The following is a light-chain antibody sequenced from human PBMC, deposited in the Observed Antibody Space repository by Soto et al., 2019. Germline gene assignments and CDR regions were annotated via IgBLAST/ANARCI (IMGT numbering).Light chain of an antibody. CDR1: RTIDTY. J-gene: IGKJ4*01. Sequence: DIVMTQSPAFVSASLGERVTLSCRASRTIDTYLAWFQHRLGQPPRLLIFGASVRAPGVPPRFSGGGSGTEFTLTINSLRSEDFAVYFCQQYDARPPGTFGGGTTVEI. V-gene: IGKV3-15*01. CDR3: QQYDARPPGT. CDR2: GAS.